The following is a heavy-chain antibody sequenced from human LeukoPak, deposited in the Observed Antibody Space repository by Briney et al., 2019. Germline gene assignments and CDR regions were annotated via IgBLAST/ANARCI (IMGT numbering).Heavy chain of an antibody. V-gene: IGHV4-4*02. Sequence: SGTLSLTCAVSGGSISSSNWWSWVRQPPGKGLEWIGEIYHNGRINYNPSLKSRVTMSVDTSKNQLSLNLSSVTASDTAVYYCALYSSGRYDPLGYWYFDLWGRGTLVTVSS. CDR1: GGSISSSNW. J-gene: IGHJ2*01. D-gene: IGHD6-19*01. CDR3: ALYSSGRYDPLGYWYFDL. CDR2: IYHNGRI.